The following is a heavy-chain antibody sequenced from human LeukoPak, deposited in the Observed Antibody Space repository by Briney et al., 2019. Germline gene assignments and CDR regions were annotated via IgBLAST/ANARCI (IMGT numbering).Heavy chain of an antibody. V-gene: IGHV3-23*01. CDR2: ISGGGSST. CDR3: ARVRQSGSPLDY. Sequence: TGGSLRLSCAASGFSFSIHPMSWVRQAPGKGLQWVSAISGGGSSTYYADSVKGRFTISRDNGKNSLYLQMNSLRADDTAVYYCARVRQSGSPLDYWGQGTLVTVSS. D-gene: IGHD1-26*01. J-gene: IGHJ4*02. CDR1: GFSFSIHP.